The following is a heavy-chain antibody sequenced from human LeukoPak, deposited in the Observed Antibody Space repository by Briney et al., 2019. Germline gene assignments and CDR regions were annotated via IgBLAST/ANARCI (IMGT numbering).Heavy chain of an antibody. V-gene: IGHV3-7*03. CDR1: GFTFSSYW. CDR3: ARGPLIAAAGTW. J-gene: IGHJ4*02. D-gene: IGHD6-13*01. Sequence: GGSLRLSCAASGFTFSSYWMSWVRQAPGEGLEWVAKINQDGTEKAYVDSVRGRFTISRDNAKNSLFLQMNSLRAEDTAVYYCARGPLIAAAGTWWGQGTLVPSPQ. CDR2: INQDGTEK.